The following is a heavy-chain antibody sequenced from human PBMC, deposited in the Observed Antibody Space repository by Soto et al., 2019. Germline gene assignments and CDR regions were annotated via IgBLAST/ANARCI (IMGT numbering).Heavy chain of an antibody. CDR3: ASHGGYYFDY. V-gene: IGHV4-34*01. CDR1: RGSFSGYY. Sequence: QVQLQQWGAGLLKSSETLSLTCAVYRGSFSGYYWSWVRQPPGRGLEWIGEIYHGLSIVYNPSLKSRVTISGDSSKNQFSLKLSSVTAADTAVYYCASHGGYYFDYWGQGTLVTVSS. CDR2: IYHGLSI. J-gene: IGHJ4*02. D-gene: IGHD3-16*01.